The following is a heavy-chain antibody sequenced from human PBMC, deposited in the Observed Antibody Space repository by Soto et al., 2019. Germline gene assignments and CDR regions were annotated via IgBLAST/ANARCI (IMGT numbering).Heavy chain of an antibody. CDR2: INHSGST. J-gene: IGHJ4*02. Sequence: SETLSLTCAVYGGSFSGYYWSWIRQPPGKGLEWIGEINHSGSTNYNPSLKSRVTISVDTSKNQFSLKLSSVTAADTAVYYCARAEDSSSSPRAFDYWGQGTLVTVSS. V-gene: IGHV4-34*01. CDR3: ARAEDSSSSPRAFDY. CDR1: GGSFSGYY. D-gene: IGHD6-6*01.